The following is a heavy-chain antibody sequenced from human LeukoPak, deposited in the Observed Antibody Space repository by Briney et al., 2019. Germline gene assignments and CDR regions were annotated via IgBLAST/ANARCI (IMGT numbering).Heavy chain of an antibody. CDR1: GFTFSGYG. D-gene: IGHD3-22*01. J-gene: IGHJ4*02. V-gene: IGHV3-30*03. CDR3: ARDHGWGDSSGYYIDY. Sequence: GGSLRLSCAASGFTFSGYGMHWVRQAPGKGLEWVTLISYDGSNKYYVDSMKGRFTISRDNSKNTLYLQMNSLRAEDTAVYYCARDHGWGDSSGYYIDYWGQGTLVTVSS. CDR2: ISYDGSNK.